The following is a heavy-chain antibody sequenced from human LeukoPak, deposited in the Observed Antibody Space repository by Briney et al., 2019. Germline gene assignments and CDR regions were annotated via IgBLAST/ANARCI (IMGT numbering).Heavy chain of an antibody. CDR1: GYTFTSYA. V-gene: IGHV1-3*03. CDR2: INAGNGNT. D-gene: IGHD1-1*01. J-gene: IGHJ4*02. Sequence: GASVKVSCKASGYTFTSYAMHWVRQAPGQGLEWMGWINAGNGNTKYSQEFQGRVTITRDTSASTAYMELSSLRSEDMAVYYCARVDKWWNDWSPYDYWGQGTLVTVSS. CDR3: ARVDKWWNDWSPYDY.